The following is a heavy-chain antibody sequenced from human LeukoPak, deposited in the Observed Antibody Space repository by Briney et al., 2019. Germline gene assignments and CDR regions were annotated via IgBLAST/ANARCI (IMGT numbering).Heavy chain of an antibody. J-gene: IGHJ4*02. CDR2: ISYDGSYK. Sequence: GGSLRLSCAASGFTFSSYGMHWVRQAPGKGLEWVAVISYDGSYKYYADSVKGRFTISRDNSKNTLYLQMSSLRAEDTAVYYCAREGEYYDYVWGSYRPPYYFDYWGQGTLVTVSS. V-gene: IGHV3-30-3*01. CDR3: AREGEYYDYVWGSYRPPYYFDY. D-gene: IGHD3-16*02. CDR1: GFTFSSYG.